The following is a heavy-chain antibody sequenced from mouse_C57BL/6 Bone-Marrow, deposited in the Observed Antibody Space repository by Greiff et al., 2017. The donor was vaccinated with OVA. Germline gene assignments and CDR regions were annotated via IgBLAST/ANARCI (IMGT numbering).Heavy chain of an antibody. CDR2: INPNNGGT. CDR3: ARKGYYGSSYGGYFDV. Sequence: VQLKESGPELVKPGASVKMSCKASGYTFTDYNMHWVKQSHGKSLEWIGYINPNNGGTSYNQKFKGKATLTVNKSSSTAYMELRSLTSEDSAVYYCARKGYYGSSYGGYFDVWGTGTTVTVSS. CDR1: GYTFTDYN. J-gene: IGHJ1*03. V-gene: IGHV1-22*01. D-gene: IGHD1-1*01.